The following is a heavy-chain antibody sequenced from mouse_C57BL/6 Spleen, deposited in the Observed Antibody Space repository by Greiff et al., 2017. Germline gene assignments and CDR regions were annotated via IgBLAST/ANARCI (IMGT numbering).Heavy chain of an antibody. CDR1: GFTFTDYY. V-gene: IGHV7-3*01. CDR2: IRNKANGYTT. J-gene: IGHJ3*01. Sequence: DVKLLESGGGLVQPGGSLSLSCAASGFTFTDYYMSWVRQPPGKALEWLGFIRNKANGYTTEYSASVKGRFTISRDNSQSILYLQMNALRAEDSATYYCARSAYYAFAYWGQGTLVTVSA. CDR3: ARSAYYAFAY. D-gene: IGHD1-1*01.